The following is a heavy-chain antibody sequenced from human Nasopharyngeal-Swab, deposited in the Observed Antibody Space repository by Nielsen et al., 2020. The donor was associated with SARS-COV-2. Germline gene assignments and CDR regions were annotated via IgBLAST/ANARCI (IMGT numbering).Heavy chain of an antibody. CDR1: GASISSSSYY. V-gene: IGHV4-39*01. CDR3: ARQTYYEFWSGGYYFDC. D-gene: IGHD3-3*01. J-gene: IGHJ4*02. Sequence: SETLSLTCTVSGASISSSSYYWGWIRQPPGKGLEWIGSIYYSGSTYYNPSLKSRVTISVDTSKNQFSLKLSSVTAADTAVYYCARQTYYEFWSGGYYFDCWGQGTLVTVSS. CDR2: IYYSGST.